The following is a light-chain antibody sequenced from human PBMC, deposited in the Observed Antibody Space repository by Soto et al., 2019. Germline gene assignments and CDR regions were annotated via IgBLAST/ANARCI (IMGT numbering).Light chain of an antibody. CDR3: QQYNSYPYT. Sequence: DIQMTQSPSTLSVSVGDRVTITCRASQSVGSWLAWYQQKPGKAPELLIYRASNLETEVPSTFSGSGSGTEFTLTISSLQPDDFATYFCQQYNSYPYTFGQGTKLEIK. CDR1: QSVGSW. J-gene: IGKJ2*01. CDR2: RAS. V-gene: IGKV1-5*03.